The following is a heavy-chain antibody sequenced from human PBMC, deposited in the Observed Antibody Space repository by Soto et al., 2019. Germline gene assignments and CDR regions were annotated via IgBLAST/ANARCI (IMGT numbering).Heavy chain of an antibody. V-gene: IGHV1-69*01. CDR2: IIPIFGTA. Sequence: NVSCKASGGTFSSYAISWVRQAPGQGLEWMGGIIPIFGTANYAQKFQGRVTITADESTSTAYMELSSLRSEDTAVYYCARAASQWLVPNWFDPWGQGTLDTVSS. CDR1: GGTFSSYA. J-gene: IGHJ5*02. D-gene: IGHD6-19*01. CDR3: ARAASQWLVPNWFDP.